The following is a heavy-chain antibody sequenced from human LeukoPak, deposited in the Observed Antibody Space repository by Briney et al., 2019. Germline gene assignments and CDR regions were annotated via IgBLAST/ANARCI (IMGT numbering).Heavy chain of an antibody. CDR3: ARVSCGYNCHYAMDV. D-gene: IGHD5-18*01. Sequence: ASVKVSCKASGYTFASYGISWLRQAPGQGLEWVGWVSAHSGNTKYAERVQGRASMTADISTSTAYMELRSLRSDDTALYYCARVSCGYNCHYAMDVWGQGTTVTVSS. V-gene: IGHV1-18*01. CDR1: GYTFASYG. J-gene: IGHJ6*02. CDR2: VSAHSGNT.